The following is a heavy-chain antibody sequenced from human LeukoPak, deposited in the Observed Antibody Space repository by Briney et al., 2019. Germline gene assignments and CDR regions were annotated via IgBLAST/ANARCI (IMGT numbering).Heavy chain of an antibody. CDR2: ISSSSSYI. Sequence: GGSLRLSCAASGFTFSSYSMNWVRQAPGKGLEWVSSISSSSSYIYYADSVKGRFTISRDNAKNSLYLQLTSLRAEDTAVYYCARDVLVGGAWELLERAFDIWGQGKMVTVSS. CDR3: ARDVLVGGAWELLERAFDI. J-gene: IGHJ3*02. V-gene: IGHV3-21*01. D-gene: IGHD1-26*01. CDR1: GFTFSSYS.